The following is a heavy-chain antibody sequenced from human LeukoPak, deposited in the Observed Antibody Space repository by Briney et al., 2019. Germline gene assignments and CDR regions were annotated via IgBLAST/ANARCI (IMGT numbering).Heavy chain of an antibody. V-gene: IGHV3-30*03. J-gene: IGHJ5*02. Sequence: GGSLRLSCAASGFTFSSYGMHWVRQAPGKGLEWVAVISYDGSNKYYADSVKGRFTISRENSKNTLYLQMNSLRAEDTAVYYCARDPRRVVVVVAATIGWWFDPWGQGTLVTVSS. D-gene: IGHD2-15*01. CDR2: ISYDGSNK. CDR1: GFTFSSYG. CDR3: ARDPRRVVVVVAATIGWWFDP.